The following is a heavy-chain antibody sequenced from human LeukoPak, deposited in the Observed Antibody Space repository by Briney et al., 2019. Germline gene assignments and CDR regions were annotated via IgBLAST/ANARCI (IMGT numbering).Heavy chain of an antibody. J-gene: IGHJ6*03. D-gene: IGHD6-6*01. Sequence: TGGSLRLSCAASGFTFSSYWMSWVRQAPGKGLEWVANIKQDGSEKYYVDSVKGRFTISRDNAKNSLYLQMNSLRAEGTAVYYCARDQVSSKYYYYYYMDVWGKGTTVTISS. V-gene: IGHV3-7*01. CDR1: GFTFSSYW. CDR3: ARDQVSSKYYYYYYMDV. CDR2: IKQDGSEK.